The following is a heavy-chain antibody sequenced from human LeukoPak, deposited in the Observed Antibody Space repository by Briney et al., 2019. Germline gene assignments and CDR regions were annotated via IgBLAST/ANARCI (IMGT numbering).Heavy chain of an antibody. D-gene: IGHD3-10*01. CDR3: ARDPSMVRGVYYYYYYGMDV. V-gene: IGHV3-33*01. CDR1: GFTFSSYG. CDR2: IWYDGSNK. Sequence: GGSLRLSCAASGFTFSSYGMHWVRQAPGKGLEGVAVIWYDGSNKYYADSVKGRFTISRDNSKNTLYLQMNSLRAEDTAVYYCARDPSMVRGVYYYYYYGMDVWGKGTTVTVSS. J-gene: IGHJ6*04.